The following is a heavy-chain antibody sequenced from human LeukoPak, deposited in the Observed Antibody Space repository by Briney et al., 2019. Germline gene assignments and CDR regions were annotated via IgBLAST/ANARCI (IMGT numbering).Heavy chain of an antibody. D-gene: IGHD2-2*01. V-gene: IGHV3-23*01. CDR3: AKFGVVVPAADNWFDP. CDR1: GFTFSSYA. J-gene: IGHJ5*02. CDR2: ISCSGGST. Sequence: GGSLSLSCAASGFTFSSYAMSWVRQPPGKGLEWVSAISCSGGSTYYADSVKGRFTISRDNSKNTLYLQMNRLRAEDTAVYYCAKFGVVVPAADNWFDPWGQGTLVTVSS.